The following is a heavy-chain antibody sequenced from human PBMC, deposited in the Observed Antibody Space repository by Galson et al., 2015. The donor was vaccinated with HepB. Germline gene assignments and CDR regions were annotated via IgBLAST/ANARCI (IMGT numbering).Heavy chain of an antibody. CDR2: INHSGRA. J-gene: IGHJ6*02. CDR1: NESVSSYY. CDR3: ARDKNIVVGGLYGLDD. Sequence: SETLSLTCAVYNESVSSYYWSWIRQPPGEWLEWIGEINHSGRAIYTPSLKSRVTISLDTSKNQFSLKLTSVTAADTAVYYCARDKNIVVGGLYGLDDWGQGTTVTVSS. D-gene: IGHD2-15*01. V-gene: IGHV4-34*01.